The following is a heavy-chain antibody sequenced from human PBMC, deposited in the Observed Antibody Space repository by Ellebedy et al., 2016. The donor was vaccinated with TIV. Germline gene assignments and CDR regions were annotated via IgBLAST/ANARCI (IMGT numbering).Heavy chain of an antibody. V-gene: IGHV3-73*01. D-gene: IGHD1-7*01. CDR2: IRSKANSYAT. CDR3: TTESLELRVNFDS. J-gene: IGHJ4*02. CDR1: GFTFSGPA. Sequence: GGSLRLSCAASGFTFSGPAMHWVRQASGKGLEWVGRIRSKANSYATAYAASVKGRFTISRDDSKNTAYLQMNSLKTEDTAVYYCTTESLELRVNFDSWGQGTLVTVSS.